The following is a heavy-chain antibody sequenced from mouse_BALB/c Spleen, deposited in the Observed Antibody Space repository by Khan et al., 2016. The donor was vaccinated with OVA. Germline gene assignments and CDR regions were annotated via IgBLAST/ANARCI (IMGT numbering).Heavy chain of an antibody. V-gene: IGHV5-12-2*01. D-gene: IGHD3-1*01. CDR1: GFTFSSYT. Sequence: EVELVESGGGLVQPGGSLTLSCATSGFTFSSYTMSWFRQTLEKRLEWVAYITNGDSSTYNPPSVKGRFTISRDNAKNTLYLQMNTLKSEDTAMYYCAGQTLGYYFDYWGQGTTLTVSS. CDR3: AGQTLGYYFDY. CDR2: ITNGDSST. J-gene: IGHJ2*01.